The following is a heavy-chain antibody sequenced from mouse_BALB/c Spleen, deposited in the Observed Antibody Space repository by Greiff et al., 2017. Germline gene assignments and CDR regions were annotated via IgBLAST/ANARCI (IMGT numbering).Heavy chain of an antibody. CDR2: ISYSGST. V-gene: IGHV3-2*02. Sequence: EVHLVESGPGLVKPSQSLSLTCTVTGYSITSDYAWNWIRQFPGNKLEWMGYISYSGSTSYNPSLKSRISITRDTSKNQFFLQLNSVTTEDTATYYCARDYDYDWYFDVWGAGTTVTVSS. CDR3: ARDYDYDWYFDV. J-gene: IGHJ1*01. D-gene: IGHD2-4*01. CDR1: GYSITSDYA.